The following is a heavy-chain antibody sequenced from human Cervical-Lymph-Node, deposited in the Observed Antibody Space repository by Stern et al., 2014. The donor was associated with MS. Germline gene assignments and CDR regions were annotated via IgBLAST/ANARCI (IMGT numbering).Heavy chain of an antibody. CDR2: IIPILGIA. V-gene: IGHV1-69*09. Sequence: VQLGESGAEGQKPGSSGKVSCKASGGTFSSYTISWVRQAPGQGLEWMGRIIPILGIANYAQKFQGRVTITADKSTSTAYMELSSLRSEDTAVYYCARDRVVRGVGWGQGTLVTVSS. D-gene: IGHD3-10*01. J-gene: IGHJ4*02. CDR1: GGTFSSYT. CDR3: ARDRVVRGVG.